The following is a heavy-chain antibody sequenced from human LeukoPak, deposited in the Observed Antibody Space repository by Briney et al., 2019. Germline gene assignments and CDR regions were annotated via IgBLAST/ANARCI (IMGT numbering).Heavy chain of an antibody. Sequence: SVKVSCKASGYTFTAYYMHWVRQAPGQGLEWMGRIIPILGIANYAQKFQGRVTITADKSTSTAYMELSSLRSEDTAVYYCATPASRALDFWSGYFPNWFDPWGQGTLVTVSS. V-gene: IGHV1-69*02. J-gene: IGHJ5*02. CDR2: IIPILGIA. CDR1: GYTFTAYY. CDR3: ATPASRALDFWSGYFPNWFDP. D-gene: IGHD3-3*01.